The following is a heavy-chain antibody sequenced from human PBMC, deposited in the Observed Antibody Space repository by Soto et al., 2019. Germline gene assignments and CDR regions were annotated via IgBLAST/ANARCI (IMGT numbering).Heavy chain of an antibody. V-gene: IGHV3-64D*06. CDR1: GFTFSSYA. D-gene: IGHD6-13*01. Sequence: PGGSLRLSCSVSGFTFSSYAMHWVRQAPGKGLEYVSSISSNGGSTYYPDSVKGRFTISRDNSKNTPYLQMSSLRVEDTAVYYCVKDRWVDYWGQGTLVTAPQ. CDR2: ISSNGGST. CDR3: VKDRWVDY. J-gene: IGHJ4*02.